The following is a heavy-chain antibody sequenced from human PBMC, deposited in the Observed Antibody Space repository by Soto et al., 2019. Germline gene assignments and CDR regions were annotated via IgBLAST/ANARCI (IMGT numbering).Heavy chain of an antibody. CDR2: ISYDGTNK. V-gene: IGHV3-30*18. D-gene: IGHD4-17*01. J-gene: IGHJ6*04. Sequence: QVQLVESGGGEVQPRRSLTISCAASGFTFSTYGMHWVRQTPGKGLEWVAVISYDGTNKFYSDSVKGRFTISRDNFKNTLTLQMNSLRADDTAVYSCAKDLQSYGDYDYYCYGMDVWGIGTRVTVSS. CDR3: AKDLQSYGDYDYYCYGMDV. CDR1: GFTFSTYG.